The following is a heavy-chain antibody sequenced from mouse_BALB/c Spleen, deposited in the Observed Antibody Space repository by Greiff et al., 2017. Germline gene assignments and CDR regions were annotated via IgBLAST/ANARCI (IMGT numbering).Heavy chain of an antibody. CDR3: ARGGGYYPYWYFDV. V-gene: IGHV1-77*01. D-gene: IGHD2-3*01. CDR1: GYTFTDYY. J-gene: IGHJ1*01. Sequence: QVQLKQSGAELARPGASVKLSCKASGYTFTDYYINWVKQRTGQGLEWIGEIYPGSGNTYYNEKFKGKATLTADKSSSTAYMQLSSLTSEDSAVYFCARGGGYYPYWYFDVWGAGTTVTVSS. CDR2: IYPGSGNT.